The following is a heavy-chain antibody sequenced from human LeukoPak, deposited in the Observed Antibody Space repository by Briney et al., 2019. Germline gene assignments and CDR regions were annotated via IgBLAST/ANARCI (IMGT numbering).Heavy chain of an antibody. CDR2: IGDSGGDI. Sequence: PGESLRLSCVASGFTFGSFEMNWVRQAPGKGLEWVAYIGDSGGDIHYADSVKGRFTISRYNADSSLYLQMDSLRAEDTAVYYCARDGSVAVPGTLYFDSWGQGTLVTVSS. V-gene: IGHV3-48*03. J-gene: IGHJ4*02. CDR1: GFTFGSFE. D-gene: IGHD6-19*01. CDR3: ARDGSVAVPGTLYFDS.